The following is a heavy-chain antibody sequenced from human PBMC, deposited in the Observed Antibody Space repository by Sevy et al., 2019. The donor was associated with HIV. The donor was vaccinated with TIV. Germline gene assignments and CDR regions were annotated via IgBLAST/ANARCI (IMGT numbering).Heavy chain of an antibody. V-gene: IGHV5-51*01. CDR3: ARFYDSSGHFPSDY. D-gene: IGHD3-22*01. CDR1: GYSFTNYW. J-gene: IGHJ4*02. Sequence: GESLKISCKGSGYSFTNYWIAWVRQMPGKGLEWVGIIYPGDSETRYSPSFQGQVTISADKSISTAYLHWSSLKASDTAMYYCARFYDSSGHFPSDYWGQGTLVTVSS. CDR2: IYPGDSET.